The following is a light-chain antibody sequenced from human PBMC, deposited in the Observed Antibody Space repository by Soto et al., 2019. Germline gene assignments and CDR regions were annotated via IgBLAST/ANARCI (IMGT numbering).Light chain of an antibody. CDR2: EVS. V-gene: IGLV2-14*01. J-gene: IGLJ1*01. Sequence: QSVPTQPASVSGSPGQSSSISCTGTSSDVGGYNYVSWYQQHPGKAPKLMIYEVSNRPSGVSNRFSGSKSGNTASLTISGLSAQDEAAYSCSSYTISSTLYVFGTGTKVTVL. CDR3: SSYTISSTLYV. CDR1: SSDVGGYNY.